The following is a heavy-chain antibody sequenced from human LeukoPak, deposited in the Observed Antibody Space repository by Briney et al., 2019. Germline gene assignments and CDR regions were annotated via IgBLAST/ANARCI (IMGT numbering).Heavy chain of an antibody. CDR3: AREVIAVAGTLDY. CDR1: GFTFSSYG. J-gene: IGHJ4*02. D-gene: IGHD6-19*01. V-gene: IGHV3-33*01. Sequence: GGSLRLSCAASGFTFSSYGMHWVRQAPGKGLEWVAVIWYDGSNKYYADSVKGRFTISRDNSKNTLYLQMNSLRAEDTAVYYCAREVIAVAGTLDYWGQGTLVTVSS. CDR2: IWYDGSNK.